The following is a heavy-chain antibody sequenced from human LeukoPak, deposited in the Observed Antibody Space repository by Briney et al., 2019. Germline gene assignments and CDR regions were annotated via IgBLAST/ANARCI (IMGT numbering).Heavy chain of an antibody. CDR3: ARLIGYSSSYYYMDV. CDR1: GGSISSSSYY. V-gene: IGHV4-39*01. J-gene: IGHJ6*03. D-gene: IGHD6-6*01. CDR2: IYYSGST. Sequence: PSETLSLTCTVSGGSISSSSYYWGWIRQPPGKGLEWIGSIYYSGSTYYNPSLKSRVTISVDTSKNQFSLKLSSVTAADTAVYYCARLIGYSSSYYYMDVWGKGTTVTVS.